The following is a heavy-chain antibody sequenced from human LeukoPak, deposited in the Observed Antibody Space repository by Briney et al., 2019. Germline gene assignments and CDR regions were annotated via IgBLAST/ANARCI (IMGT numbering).Heavy chain of an antibody. D-gene: IGHD6-19*01. J-gene: IGHJ6*02. V-gene: IGHV3-30*02. CDR1: GFTFSSYG. CDR3: AKAVDSSGWFYYYGMDV. Sequence: TGGSLRLSCAASGFTFSSYGMHWVRQAPGKGLEWVAFIRYDGSNKYYADSVKGRFTISRDNSKNTLYLQMNSLRAEDTAVYYCAKAVDSSGWFYYYGMDVWGQGTTVTVSS. CDR2: IRYDGSNK.